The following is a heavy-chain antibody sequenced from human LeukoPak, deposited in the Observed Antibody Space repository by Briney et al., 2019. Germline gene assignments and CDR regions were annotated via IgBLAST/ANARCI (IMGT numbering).Heavy chain of an antibody. CDR1: GGSISSYY. Sequence: PSETLSLTCTVSGGSISSYYWSWIRQPPGKGLEWIAYIYYTGSTNYNPSLKSRVTTSVDTSKNQFSLKLSSVTAADTAVYYCARGGSSWYPIDYWGQGTLVTVSS. D-gene: IGHD6-13*01. CDR3: ARGGSSWYPIDY. V-gene: IGHV4-59*01. CDR2: IYYTGST. J-gene: IGHJ4*02.